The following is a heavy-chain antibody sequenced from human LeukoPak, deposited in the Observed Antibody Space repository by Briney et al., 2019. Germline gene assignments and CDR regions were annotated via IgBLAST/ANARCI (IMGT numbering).Heavy chain of an antibody. D-gene: IGHD1-26*01. CDR3: AIDRQWEKRARFLP. Sequence: ASVKVSCKASGYTFTSYGISWVRQAPGQGLEWMGWISAYNGNTNYAQKLQGRVTMTTDTSTSTAYMELRSLRSDDTAVYYCAIDRQWEKRARFLPWGQGTLVTVSS. V-gene: IGHV1-18*01. CDR2: ISAYNGNT. CDR1: GYTFTSYG. J-gene: IGHJ5*02.